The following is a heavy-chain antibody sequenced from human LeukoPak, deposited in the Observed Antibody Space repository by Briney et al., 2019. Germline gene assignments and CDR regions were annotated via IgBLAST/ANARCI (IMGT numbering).Heavy chain of an antibody. CDR2: IYHSGST. CDR3: ARSLVYYYGSGATRWFDP. CDR1: GGSISSNNW. D-gene: IGHD3-10*01. V-gene: IGHV4-4*02. Sequence: SGTLSLTCAVSGGSISSNNWWNWVRQPPGKGLEWIGEIYHSGSTNYNPSLKSRVTISVDTSKNQFSLKLSSVTAADTAVYYCARSLVYYYGSGATRWFDPWGQGTLVTVSS. J-gene: IGHJ5*02.